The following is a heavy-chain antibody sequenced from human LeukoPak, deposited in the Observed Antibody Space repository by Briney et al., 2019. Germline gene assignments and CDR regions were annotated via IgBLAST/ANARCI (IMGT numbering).Heavy chain of an antibody. Sequence: SETLSLTCTVSGYSISSGYYWGWIRQPPGKGLEWIGSIYHSGSTNYNPSLKSRVTISVDTSKNQFSLKLSSVTAADTAVYYCAVRDYDFWSGYYTPFDYWGQGTLVTVSS. V-gene: IGHV4-38-2*02. D-gene: IGHD3-3*01. CDR2: IYHSGST. CDR1: GYSISSGYY. CDR3: AVRDYDFWSGYYTPFDY. J-gene: IGHJ4*02.